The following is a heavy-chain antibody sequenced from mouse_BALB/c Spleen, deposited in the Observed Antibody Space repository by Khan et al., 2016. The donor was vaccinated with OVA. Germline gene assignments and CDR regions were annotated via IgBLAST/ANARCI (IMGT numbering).Heavy chain of an antibody. J-gene: IGHJ3*01. D-gene: IGHD1-1*01. V-gene: IGHV5-6*01. CDR1: GFTFSTYG. Sequence: EVKLVESGGDLVKPGGSLKLSCAASGFTFSTYGMSWVRQTPDRRLEWVATVSTGGSYTYYPDSVKGRFTISRDNAKNTLYLQMNSLKSEATAMFYCTRLAYYYDSEGFAYWGQGTLVTVSA. CDR2: VSTGGSYT. CDR3: TRLAYYYDSEGFAY.